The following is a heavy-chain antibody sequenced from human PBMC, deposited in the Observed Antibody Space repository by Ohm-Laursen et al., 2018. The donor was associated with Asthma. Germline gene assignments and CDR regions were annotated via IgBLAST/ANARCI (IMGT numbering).Heavy chain of an antibody. CDR2: ISSSSSYL. CDR3: ARGYYYDSRASYYFDY. Sequence: SLRLSCAASGFSFSSCTMNWVRQAPGKGLEWVSYISSSSSYLYYADSVKGRFTISRDDAKNSLSLQMNSLRDDDTAVYYCARGYYYDSRASYYFDYWGQGTLVTVSS. CDR1: GFSFSSCT. V-gene: IGHV3-48*02. D-gene: IGHD3-22*01. J-gene: IGHJ4*02.